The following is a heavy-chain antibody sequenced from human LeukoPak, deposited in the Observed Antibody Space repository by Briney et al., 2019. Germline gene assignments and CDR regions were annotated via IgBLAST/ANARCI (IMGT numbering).Heavy chain of an antibody. CDR2: IGTAGDT. CDR3: ARVKSYSSGGLDAFDI. Sequence: GGSLRLSCAASGFTFSSYDMHWVRQATGKGLEWVSGIGTAGDTYYPGSVKGRFTISRENAKNSLYLQMNSLRAGDTAVYYCARVKSYSSGGLDAFDIWGQGTMVTVSS. J-gene: IGHJ3*02. V-gene: IGHV3-13*01. CDR1: GFTFSSYD. D-gene: IGHD6-19*01.